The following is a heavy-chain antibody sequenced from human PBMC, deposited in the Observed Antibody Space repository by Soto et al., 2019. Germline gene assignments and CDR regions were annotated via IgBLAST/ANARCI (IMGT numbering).Heavy chain of an antibody. CDR1: GGSITSAFYY. Sequence: SETLSLTCTVSGGSITSAFYYWSWIRQRPGKGLEWIGYIYYSGSTYYNPSLKSRVTITLDTSKNQFSLRLSSMTAADTAVYYCASRVSDYGEQYFQQWGQGTLVTVSS. CDR3: ASRVSDYGEQYFQQ. V-gene: IGHV4-31*03. CDR2: IYYSGST. D-gene: IGHD4-17*01. J-gene: IGHJ1*01.